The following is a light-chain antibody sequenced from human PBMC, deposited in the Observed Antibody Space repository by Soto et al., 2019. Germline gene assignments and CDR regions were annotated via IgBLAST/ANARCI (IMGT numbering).Light chain of an antibody. Sequence: DIQMTQSPSSLSASVGDTVTITCRASQSISNDLYWYQQKPGKAPKLLIYAASTLQGGVPSRFSGSGSGTDFTLTISSLQPEDFATYYWQQIYSTPPYTFGEGTRLEIK. CDR2: AAS. J-gene: IGKJ2*01. CDR1: QSISND. V-gene: IGKV1-39*01. CDR3: QQIYSTPPYT.